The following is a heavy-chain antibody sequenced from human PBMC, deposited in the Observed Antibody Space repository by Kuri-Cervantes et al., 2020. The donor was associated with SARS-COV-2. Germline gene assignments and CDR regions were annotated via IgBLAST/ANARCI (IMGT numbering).Heavy chain of an antibody. V-gene: IGHV3-49*03. D-gene: IGHD2-15*01. CDR3: TRGLRVARGFDP. CDR1: GGSISSYY. Sequence: LSLTCTVSGGSISSYYWSWIRQPPGKGLEWVGFIRSKAYGGTTEYAASVKGRFTISRDDSKSIAYLQMNSLKTEDTAVYYCTRGLRVARGFDPWGQGTLVTVSS. J-gene: IGHJ5*02. CDR2: IRSKAYGGTT.